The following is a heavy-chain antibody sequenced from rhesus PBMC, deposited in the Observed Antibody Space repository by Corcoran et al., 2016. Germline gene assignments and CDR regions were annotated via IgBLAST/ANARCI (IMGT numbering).Heavy chain of an antibody. CDR1: GGSLSSPW. D-gene: IGHD2-21*01. CDR2: LDGYSGLI. V-gene: IGHV4-80*01. J-gene: IGHJ6*01. CDR3: VRSSGLSGSYYGFDS. Sequence: QVQLQESGPGLVKPSETLSLTCAVSGGSLSSPWSTWIRQSPGTGLEWIGELDGYSGLINLNPSLKSRLTISKDASKNQFSLNLSSMSAADTAVYYCVRSSGLSGSYYGFDSWGQGVVVTVSS.